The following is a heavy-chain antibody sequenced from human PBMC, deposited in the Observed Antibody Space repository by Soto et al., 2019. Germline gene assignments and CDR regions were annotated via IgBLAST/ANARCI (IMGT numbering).Heavy chain of an antibody. Sequence: QVQLQESGPGLVKPSETLSLTCTVSGGSISSYYWSWIRQPPGKGLEWIGYIYYSGSTNYNPSLKSPVTTSVDTSKNRCSLKLTSVTAAAAGVHYCPRHVTSPFDAFDIWGQGTMVTVSS. CDR1: GGSISSYY. CDR2: IYYSGST. CDR3: PRHVTSPFDAFDI. J-gene: IGHJ3*02. V-gene: IGHV4-59*08.